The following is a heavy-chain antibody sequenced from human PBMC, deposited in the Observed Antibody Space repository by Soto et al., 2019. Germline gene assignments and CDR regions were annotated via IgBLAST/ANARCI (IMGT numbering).Heavy chain of an antibody. D-gene: IGHD6-19*01. V-gene: IGHV1-2*02. CDR2: INPNSGGT. CDR1: GYTFTGYY. J-gene: IGHJ5*02. CDR3: ARVEHQWLVLHFDP. Sequence: VASVKVSCKASGYTFTGYYMHWVRQAPGQGLEWMGWINPNSGGTNYAQKFQGRVTMTRDTSISTAYMELSRLRSDDTAAYYCARVEHQWLVLHFDPWGQGTLVTVSS.